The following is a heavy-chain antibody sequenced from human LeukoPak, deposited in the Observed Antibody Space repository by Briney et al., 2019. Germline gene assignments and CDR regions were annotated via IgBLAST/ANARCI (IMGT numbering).Heavy chain of an antibody. D-gene: IGHD3/OR15-3a*01. CDR2: INSDGTTT. CDR1: GFSFSKSW. V-gene: IGHV3-74*01. Sequence: GGSLSVSCAASGFSFSKSWMHWVRQAPGKGLVWVSRINSDGTTTYYADSVKGRFTISRDNAKNTLFLQMNSLRPEDTALYYCASDPYLANLWTGYPHYWGQGTLVTVSS. CDR3: ASDPYLANLWTGYPHY. J-gene: IGHJ4*02.